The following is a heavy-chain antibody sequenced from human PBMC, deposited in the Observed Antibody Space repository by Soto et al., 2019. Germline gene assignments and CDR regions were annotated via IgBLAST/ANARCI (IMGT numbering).Heavy chain of an antibody. D-gene: IGHD3-10*01. J-gene: IGHJ4*02. CDR3: ASREVLLWFGESPGAFDY. V-gene: IGHV3-23*01. CDR1: GFTFSSYA. CDR2: ISGSGGST. Sequence: EVQLLESGGGLVQPGGSLRLSCAASGFTFSSYAMSWVRQAPGKGLEWVSAISGSGGSTYYADSVKGRFTISRDNSKNTLYLQMNSLRAEDTAVYYCASREVLLWFGESPGAFDYWGQGTLVTVSS.